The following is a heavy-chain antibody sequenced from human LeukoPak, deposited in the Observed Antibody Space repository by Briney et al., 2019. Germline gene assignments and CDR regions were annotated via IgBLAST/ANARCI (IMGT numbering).Heavy chain of an antibody. J-gene: IGHJ4*02. D-gene: IGHD1-26*01. CDR1: GGSISSYY. CDR2: IYYSGST. V-gene: IGHV4-59*01. Sequence: SETLSLTCTVSGGSISSYYWSWIRQPPGKGLEWIGYIYYSGSTNYNPSLKSRVTISVDTSKNQFSLKLTSVTAADTAGSYGAGGVNSGYFDYCGQGTLVTVSS. CDR3: AGGVNSGYFDY.